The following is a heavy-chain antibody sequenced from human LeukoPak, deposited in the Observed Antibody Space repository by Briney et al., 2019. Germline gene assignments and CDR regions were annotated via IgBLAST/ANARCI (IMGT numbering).Heavy chain of an antibody. CDR2: IYTSGST. Sequence: KPSETLSLTCTVSGGSVSSSYWSWFRQPAGKGLEWIGRIYTSGSTNYNPSLKSRVTMSVDTSKNQFSLKLSSVTAADTAVYYCVRDGGDSLAVDYWGQGTLVTVSS. V-gene: IGHV4-4*07. J-gene: IGHJ4*02. CDR3: VRDGGDSLAVDY. D-gene: IGHD2-21*02. CDR1: GGSVSSSY.